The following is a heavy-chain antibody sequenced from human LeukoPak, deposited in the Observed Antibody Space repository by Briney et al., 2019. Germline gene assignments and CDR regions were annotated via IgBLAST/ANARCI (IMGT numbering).Heavy chain of an antibody. Sequence: PSETLSLTCTVSGGSISSSSYYWGWIRQPPGKGLEWIGSIYYSGSTYYNPSLKSRVTISVDTSKNQFSLKLSFVTAADTAVYYCASGSCSYGWCYYYYYGMDVWGQGTTVTVSS. CDR2: IYYSGST. D-gene: IGHD6-19*01. CDR3: ASGSCSYGWCYYYYYGMDV. V-gene: IGHV4-39*07. CDR1: GGSISSSSYY. J-gene: IGHJ6*02.